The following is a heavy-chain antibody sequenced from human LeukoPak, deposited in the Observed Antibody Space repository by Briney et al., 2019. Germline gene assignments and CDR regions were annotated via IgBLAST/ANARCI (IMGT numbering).Heavy chain of an antibody. CDR1: GGSFSDSY. CDR2: INHDGTT. V-gene: IGHV4-34*01. J-gene: IGHJ4*02. Sequence: SETLSLTCAAYGGSFSDSYWSWIRQPPGEGLEWIGEINHDGTTNYSPSLKSRITILVDTSKNQFSLNLSSVTAADTAVYFCARGSNSVAYWGQGTLVTVSS. D-gene: IGHD4-23*01. CDR3: ARGSNSVAY.